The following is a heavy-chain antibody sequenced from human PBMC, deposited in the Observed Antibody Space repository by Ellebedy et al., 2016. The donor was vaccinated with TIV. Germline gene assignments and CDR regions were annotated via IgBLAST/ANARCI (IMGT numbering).Heavy chain of an antibody. V-gene: IGHV4-34*01. CDR2: IHYSGST. CDR3: ARGEKYGP. D-gene: IGHD2/OR15-2a*01. J-gene: IGHJ5*02. CDR1: GGSFSGYF. Sequence: MPSETLSLTCTIYGGSFSGYFWTRIRQPPGKGLEWIGEIHYSGSTSYNPSLKTRVTISADTSKNQLSLNLTSVTAADTAVYYCARGEKYGPWGQGTLVTVSS.